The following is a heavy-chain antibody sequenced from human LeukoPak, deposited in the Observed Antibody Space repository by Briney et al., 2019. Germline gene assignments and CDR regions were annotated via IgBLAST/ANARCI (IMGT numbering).Heavy chain of an antibody. J-gene: IGHJ4*02. CDR1: GYTFTSYG. V-gene: IGHV1-18*01. CDR3: ATSYYYDSSDYYRIDY. CDR2: ISAYNGNT. Sequence: ASVKVSCKASGYTFTSYGISWVRQAPGQGLEWMGWISAYNGNTNYAQKFQGRVTMTEDTSTDTAYMELSSLRSEDTAVYYCATSYYYDSSDYYRIDYWGQGTLVTVSS. D-gene: IGHD3-22*01.